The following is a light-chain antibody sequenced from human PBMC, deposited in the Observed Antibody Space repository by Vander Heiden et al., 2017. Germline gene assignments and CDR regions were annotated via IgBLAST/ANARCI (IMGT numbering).Light chain of an antibody. Sequence: SYVLTQPLPGSVAPGETARTNCGGGNIGVKTVHWYQQKPGQSPVVVIYYDSDRPSGIPARSSGSNSGNTATLTISRVEAGDEADYYCQVWDSSSNHQVFGGGTKLTVL. J-gene: IGLJ3*02. CDR2: YDS. CDR3: QVWDSSSNHQV. CDR1: NIGVKT. V-gene: IGLV3-21*04.